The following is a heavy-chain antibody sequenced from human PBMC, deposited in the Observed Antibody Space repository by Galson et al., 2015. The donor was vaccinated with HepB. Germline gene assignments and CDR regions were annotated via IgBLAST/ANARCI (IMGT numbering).Heavy chain of an antibody. CDR2: ISGSGGST. D-gene: IGHD4-11*01. J-gene: IGHJ6*03. Sequence: SLRLSCAASGFTFSSYAMSWVRQAPGKGLEWVSAISGSGGSTYYADSVKGRFTISRDNSKNTLYLQMNSLRAEDTAVYYCAKGGGNYVDYYYYMDVWGKGTTVTVSS. CDR3: AKGGGNYVDYYYYMDV. CDR1: GFTFSSYA. V-gene: IGHV3-23*01.